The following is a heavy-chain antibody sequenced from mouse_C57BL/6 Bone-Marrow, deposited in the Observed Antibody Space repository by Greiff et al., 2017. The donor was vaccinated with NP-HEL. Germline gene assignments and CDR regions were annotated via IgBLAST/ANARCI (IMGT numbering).Heavy chain of an antibody. Sequence: QVQLKQPGAELVKPGASVKLSCKASGYTFTSYWMHWVKQRPGQGLEWIGMIHPNSGSTNYNEKFKSKATLTVDKSSSTAYMQLSSLTSEDSAVYYCARISSLFAYWGQGTLVTVSA. CDR2: IHPNSGST. CDR1: GYTFTSYW. D-gene: IGHD6-1*01. CDR3: ARISSLFAY. J-gene: IGHJ3*01. V-gene: IGHV1-64*01.